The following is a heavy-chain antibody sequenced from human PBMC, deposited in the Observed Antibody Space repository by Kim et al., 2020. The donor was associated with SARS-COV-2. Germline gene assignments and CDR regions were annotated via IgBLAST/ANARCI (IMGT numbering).Heavy chain of an antibody. CDR2: IKQDGSEK. CDR1: GFTFSSYW. D-gene: IGHD3-22*01. J-gene: IGHJ5*02. Sequence: GGSLRLSCAASGFTFSSYWMSWVRQAPGKGLEWVANIKQDGSEKYYVDSVKGRFTISRDNAKNSLYLQMNSLRAEDTAVYYCARDRVETYYYDSSGYYGDWFDPWGQGTLVTVSS. V-gene: IGHV3-7*01. CDR3: ARDRVETYYYDSSGYYGDWFDP.